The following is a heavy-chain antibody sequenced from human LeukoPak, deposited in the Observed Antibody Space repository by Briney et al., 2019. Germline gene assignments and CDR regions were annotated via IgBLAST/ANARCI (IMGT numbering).Heavy chain of an antibody. J-gene: IGHJ4*02. V-gene: IGHV4-39*01. D-gene: IGHD3-10*01. CDR1: GGSISSSSYY. CDR2: IYYSGST. Sequence: PSETLSLTCTVSGGSISSSSYYWGWIRQPPGKGLEWIGSIYYSGSTYYNPSLKSRVTISVDTSKNQSSLKLSSVTAADTAVYYCARREWFGELSPHFDYWGQGTLVTVSS. CDR3: ARREWFGELSPHFDY.